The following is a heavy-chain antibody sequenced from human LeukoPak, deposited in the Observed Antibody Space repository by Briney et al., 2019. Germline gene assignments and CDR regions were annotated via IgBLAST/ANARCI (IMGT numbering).Heavy chain of an antibody. Sequence: GGSLRLSCTASGFTFGDYAMSWFRQAPGKGLEWVGFIRSKAYGGTTEYAASVKGRFTISRDDSKSIAYLQMNSLKTEDTAVYYCTTGVVFYSYGDFDYWGQGTLVTVSS. D-gene: IGHD5-18*01. CDR1: GFTFGDYA. CDR2: IRSKAYGGTT. J-gene: IGHJ4*02. V-gene: IGHV3-49*03. CDR3: TTGVVFYSYGDFDY.